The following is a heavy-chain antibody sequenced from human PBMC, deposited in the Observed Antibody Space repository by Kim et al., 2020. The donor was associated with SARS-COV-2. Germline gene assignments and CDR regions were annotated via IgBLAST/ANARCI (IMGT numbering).Heavy chain of an antibody. CDR1: GGSFSDDS. Sequence: SETLSLTCAVYGGSFSDDSWSWSRQPPGKGLEWMGEINHSGSTNLNPSLNSRITISLDTSKNQFSLRLKSMTATDTAVYDCARGRAGMVPAPVLGLGPYYEYYAMDVWGRGTPVAVSS. V-gene: IGHV4-34*01. J-gene: IGHJ6*01. CDR2: INHSGST. CDR3: ARGRAGMVPAPVLGLGPYYEYYAMDV. D-gene: IGHD2-8*02.